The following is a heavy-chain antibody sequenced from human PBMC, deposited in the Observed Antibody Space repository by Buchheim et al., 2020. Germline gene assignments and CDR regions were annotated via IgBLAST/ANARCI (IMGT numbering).Heavy chain of an antibody. V-gene: IGHV3-7*01. D-gene: IGHD6-13*01. CDR3: ARDLIAAAGRTYYYYDGMDV. J-gene: IGHJ6*02. CDR1: GFTFSSYW. Sequence: EVQLVESGGGLVQPGGSLRLSCAASGFTFSSYWMSWVRQAPGQGLEWVANIKQDGSEKYYVDSVKGRFTISRDNAKNSLYLQMNSLRAEDTAVYYCARDLIAAAGRTYYYYDGMDVWGQGTT. CDR2: IKQDGSEK.